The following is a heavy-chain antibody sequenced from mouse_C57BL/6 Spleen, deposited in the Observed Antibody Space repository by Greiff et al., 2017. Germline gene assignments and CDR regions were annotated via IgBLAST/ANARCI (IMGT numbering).Heavy chain of an antibody. CDR2: ISTSSGYT. Sequence: VQLQQSGADLARPGESLTISCKASGYTFTSYTMHWVHQSPGQGLEWIGYISTSSGYTKYNQKFKDKATFTGDKSSSTDYMQLSSLTSEDSAVYYCGRGDGDDEKVDFDYWGQGTTVTVSS. CDR1: GYTFTSYT. CDR3: GRGDGDDEKVDFDY. V-gene: IGHV1-4*01. D-gene: IGHD2-2*01. J-gene: IGHJ2*01.